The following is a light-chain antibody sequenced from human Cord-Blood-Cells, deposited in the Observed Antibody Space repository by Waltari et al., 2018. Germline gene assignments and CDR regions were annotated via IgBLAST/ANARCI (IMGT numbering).Light chain of an antibody. CDR1: SSDVGRYNL. Sequence: QSALTQPASVSGSPGQSITISCTGTSSDVGRYNLVPWYQQHPGKAPKLMIYECSKRPSGVSNRFSGSKSGNTASLTISGLQAEDEADYYCCSYAGSSTSVFGGGTKLTVL. CDR2: ECS. J-gene: IGLJ3*02. V-gene: IGLV2-23*01. CDR3: CSYAGSSTSV.